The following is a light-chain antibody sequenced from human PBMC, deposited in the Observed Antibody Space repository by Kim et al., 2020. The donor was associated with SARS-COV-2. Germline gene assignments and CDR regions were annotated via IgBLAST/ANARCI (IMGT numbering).Light chain of an antibody. J-gene: IGLJ3*02. Sequence: VSPGQTASITCFGDKLGDKYVCWYQQEPGQSPVLVLYQDSKRPSEIPERFSGSNSGNTATLTISGNQAMDGADYYCQAWDSSTAWVFGAGTQLTVL. CDR2: QDS. V-gene: IGLV3-1*01. CDR3: QAWDSSTAWV. CDR1: KLGDKY.